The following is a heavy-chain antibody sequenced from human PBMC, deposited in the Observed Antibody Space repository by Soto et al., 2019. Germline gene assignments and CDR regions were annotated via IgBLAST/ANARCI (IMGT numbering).Heavy chain of an antibody. CDR2: IIPILGIA. Sequence: QVQLVQSGAEVKKPGSSVKVSCKASGGTFSSYTISWVRQAPGQGLEWMGRIIPILGIANYAQKFQGRVTITADKSTSTAYMELSGLRSEDTAVYYCARDSRGYSSSWYEGYNWFDPWGQGTLVTVSS. CDR3: ARDSRGYSSSWYEGYNWFDP. J-gene: IGHJ5*02. D-gene: IGHD6-13*01. V-gene: IGHV1-69*08. CDR1: GGTFSSYT.